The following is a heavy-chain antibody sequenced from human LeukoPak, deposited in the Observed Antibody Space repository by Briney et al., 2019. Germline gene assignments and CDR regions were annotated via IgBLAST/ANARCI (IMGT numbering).Heavy chain of an antibody. J-gene: IGHJ5*02. CDR1: GYTFTSYG. CDR2: VSAYNGNT. CDR3: ARGRGSGHKENWFDP. Sequence: ASGKVSRKASGYTFTSYGISWVRHAPGQGLEWMGWVSAYNGNTNDAQKLQGRVTMTTDTSTSTAYMELRSLRSDDTAVYYCARGRGSGHKENWFDPWGQGTLVTVSS. D-gene: IGHD6-19*01. V-gene: IGHV1-18*01.